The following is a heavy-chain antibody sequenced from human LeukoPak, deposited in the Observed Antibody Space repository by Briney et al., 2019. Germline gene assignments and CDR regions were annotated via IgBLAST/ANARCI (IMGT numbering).Heavy chain of an antibody. V-gene: IGHV1-2*02. Sequence: ASVKVSCKASGYTFTGYYMRWVRQAPGQGLEWMGWINPNSGGTNYAQKFQGRVTMTRDTSISTAYMEPSRLRSDDTAVYYCARDWGHSDAFDIWGQGTMVTVSS. CDR2: INPNSGGT. J-gene: IGHJ3*02. CDR3: ARDWGHSDAFDI. CDR1: GYTFTGYY. D-gene: IGHD3-16*01.